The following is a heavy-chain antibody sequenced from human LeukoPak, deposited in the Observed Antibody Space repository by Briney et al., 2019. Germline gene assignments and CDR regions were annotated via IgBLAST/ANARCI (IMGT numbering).Heavy chain of an antibody. CDR1: GGPSNTYA. D-gene: IGHD3-10*01. CDR2: IVPIHHST. V-gene: IGHV1-69*05. Sequence: SVKVSCKASGGPSNTYALNWVRQAPGQGLEWMGGIVPIHHSTNYAQKFQGRVAITTDASTSTGYMELSSLTSEDTAIYYCAAFGSGNFYPSFYFDPWGPGTLVTVSS. J-gene: IGHJ5*02. CDR3: AAFGSGNFYPSFYFDP.